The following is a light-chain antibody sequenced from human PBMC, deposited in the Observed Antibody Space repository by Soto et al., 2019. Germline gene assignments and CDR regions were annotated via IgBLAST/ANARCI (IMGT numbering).Light chain of an antibody. CDR1: RSNIGSHP. V-gene: IGLV1-44*01. CDR2: SNN. CDR3: AAWDDSLNGFYV. Sequence: QSVLTQPPSASGTPGQRVTVSCSGSRSNIGSHPVHWYQQLPGTAPKLLIYSNNQRPSGVPDRFSGSKSGTSASLAISGLQSEDEADYYCAAWDDSLNGFYVFGTGTRSPS. J-gene: IGLJ1*01.